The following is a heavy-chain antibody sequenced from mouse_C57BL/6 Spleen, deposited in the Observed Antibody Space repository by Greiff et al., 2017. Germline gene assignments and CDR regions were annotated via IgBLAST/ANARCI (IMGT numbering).Heavy chain of an antibody. CDR2: IYPGSGST. V-gene: IGHV1-55*01. Sequence: VQLQQPGAELVKPGASVKMSCKASGYTFTSYWITWVKQRPGQGLEWIGDIYPGSGSTNYNEKFKSKATLTVDTSSSPAYMQLSSLTSEDSAVYYCALRRSYYAMDYWGQGTSVTVSS. D-gene: IGHD2-12*01. J-gene: IGHJ4*01. CDR1: GYTFTSYW. CDR3: ALRRSYYAMDY.